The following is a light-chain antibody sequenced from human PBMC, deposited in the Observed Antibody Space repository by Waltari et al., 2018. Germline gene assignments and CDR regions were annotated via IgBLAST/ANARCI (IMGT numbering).Light chain of an antibody. V-gene: IGLV3-1*01. CDR2: QDS. CDR1: KLGDKY. Sequence: SYELTQPPSVSVSPGQTASITCPGDKLGDKYACWYQQKPGQSPVLVIYQDSKRPSGMPERLSGSNAGNTAALTIGGTQAMDEADYYGRAWDSSAVVFGGGTKLTVL. J-gene: IGLJ2*01. CDR3: RAWDSSAVV.